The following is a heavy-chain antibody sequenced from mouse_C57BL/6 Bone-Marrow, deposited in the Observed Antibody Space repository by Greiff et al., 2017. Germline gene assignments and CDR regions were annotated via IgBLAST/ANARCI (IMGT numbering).Heavy chain of an antibody. CDR1: GFNIKNTY. CDR2: IDPANGNT. CDR3: ARSGGYDDYGSSYWYFDV. J-gene: IGHJ1*03. V-gene: IGHV14-3*01. D-gene: IGHD1-1*01. Sequence: EVQLQQPVAELVRPGASVKLSCTASGFNIKNTYMHWVKQRPEQGLEWIGRIDPANGNTKYAPKFQGKATITADTSSNTAYLQLSSLTSEDTAIYYCARSGGYDDYGSSYWYFDVWGTGTTVTVSS.